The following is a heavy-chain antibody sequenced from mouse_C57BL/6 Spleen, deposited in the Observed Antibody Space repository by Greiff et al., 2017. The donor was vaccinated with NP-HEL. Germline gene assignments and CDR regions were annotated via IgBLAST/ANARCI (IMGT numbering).Heavy chain of an antibody. Sequence: VKLVESGAELARPGASVKLSCKASGYTFTSYGISWVKQRTGQGLEWIGEIYPRSGNTYYNEKFKGKATLTADKSSSTAYMELRSLTSEDSAVYFCARWGHYDYDPDDYWGQGTTLTVSS. D-gene: IGHD2-4*01. CDR2: IYPRSGNT. CDR3: ARWGHYDYDPDDY. V-gene: IGHV1-81*01. CDR1: GYTFTSYG. J-gene: IGHJ2*01.